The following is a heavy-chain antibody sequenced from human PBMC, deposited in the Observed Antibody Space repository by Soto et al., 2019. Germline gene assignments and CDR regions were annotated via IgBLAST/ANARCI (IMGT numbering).Heavy chain of an antibody. Sequence: VGSLRLSFAASGFTLSGYSMNWVRQAPGKGLEWISSISSGSTYIYYAGAVKGRFTISRDNARNSLFLEMKTLRADDTAVYYCARDILSGGAYPDSWGQGTKVTVSS. J-gene: IGHJ5*01. CDR1: GFTLSGYS. V-gene: IGHV3-21*01. D-gene: IGHD3-10*01. CDR2: ISSGSTYI. CDR3: ARDILSGGAYPDS.